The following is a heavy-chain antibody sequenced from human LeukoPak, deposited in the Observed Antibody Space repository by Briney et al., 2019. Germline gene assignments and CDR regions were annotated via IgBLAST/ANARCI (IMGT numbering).Heavy chain of an antibody. D-gene: IGHD6-19*01. Sequence: GGSLRLSCVGSGFSFSSFAMSWVRQAPGKGLEWVSSISGGGANTYYTDSVKGRFTITRDDSKNMQFMQMNSLRPEDTAVYFCAKRITVAVGYYFDSWGQGTLVTVSS. CDR1: GFSFSSFA. CDR2: ISGGGANT. CDR3: AKRITVAVGYYFDS. J-gene: IGHJ4*02. V-gene: IGHV3-23*01.